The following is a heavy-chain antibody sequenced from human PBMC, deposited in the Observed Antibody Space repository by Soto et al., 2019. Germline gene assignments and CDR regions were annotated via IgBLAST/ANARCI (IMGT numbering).Heavy chain of an antibody. CDR1: GCTFSSYA. J-gene: IGHJ4*02. CDR3: ARDGSYGDYLYYFDY. Sequence: SVKVSCKASGCTFSSYAISWVRQAPGQGLEWMGGIIPIFGTANYAQKFQGRVTITADESTSTAYMELSSLRSEDTAVYYCARDGSYGDYLYYFDYWGQGTLVTVSS. CDR2: IIPIFGTA. V-gene: IGHV1-69*13. D-gene: IGHD4-17*01.